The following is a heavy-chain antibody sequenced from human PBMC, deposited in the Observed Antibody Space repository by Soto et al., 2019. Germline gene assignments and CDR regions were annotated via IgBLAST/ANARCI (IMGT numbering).Heavy chain of an antibody. CDR1: GFTFSSYW. J-gene: IGHJ4*02. V-gene: IGHV3-74*01. D-gene: IGHD3-9*01. Sequence: EVQLVESGGGLVQPGGSLRLSCVASGFTFSSYWMHWVRQAPGKGLVWVSSISNDGSSTSYADPVKGRFTISRDNAKNTLYLLMNSLRAEDTAVYYCASLTEKTPHNWGQGTLVIVSP. CDR2: ISNDGSST. CDR3: ASLTEKTPHN.